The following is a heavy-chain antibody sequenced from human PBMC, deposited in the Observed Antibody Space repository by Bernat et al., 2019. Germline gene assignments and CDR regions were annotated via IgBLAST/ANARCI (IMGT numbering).Heavy chain of an antibody. Sequence: EVQLLESGGGLVQPGGSLSLPCPAPGFPFSGYALAWVRRAPGKGLNWASPFGGSGGSTYYADSVKGRFTISRDNSKNTLYLQMNSLRAEDTAVYYCAKVERGILGAFDIWGQGTMVTVSS. CDR2: FGGSGGST. CDR3: AKVERGILGAFDI. J-gene: IGHJ3*02. V-gene: IGHV3-23*01. D-gene: IGHD2-15*01. CDR1: GFPFSGYA.